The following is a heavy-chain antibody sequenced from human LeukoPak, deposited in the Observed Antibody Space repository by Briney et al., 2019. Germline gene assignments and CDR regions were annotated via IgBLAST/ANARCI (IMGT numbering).Heavy chain of an antibody. CDR1: GFTFSSYS. D-gene: IGHD2-15*01. V-gene: IGHV3-48*01. Sequence: GGSLRLSCAASGFTFSSYSMNWVRQAPGKGLEWVSYISSSSSTIYYADSVKGRFTISRDNAKNSLYLRMNSLRAEDTAVYYCARESANYIVVVVAANYYGMDVWGQGTTVTVSS. CDR3: ARESANYIVVVVAANYYGMDV. J-gene: IGHJ6*02. CDR2: ISSSSSTI.